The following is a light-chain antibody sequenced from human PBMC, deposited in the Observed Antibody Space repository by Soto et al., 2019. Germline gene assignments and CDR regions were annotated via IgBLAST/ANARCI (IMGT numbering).Light chain of an antibody. V-gene: IGKV2-30*01. Sequence: DVVMTQSPLSLLVTLGQPASISCRSSQSLVTSDGNTYLNWFQQRPGQSPRRLIYKVSNRDSGVPDRFSGSESGTDFTLKISRVEAGDVGVYYCMQGTHWPYTFGQGTKLEIK. CDR1: QSLVTSDGNTY. CDR3: MQGTHWPYT. CDR2: KVS. J-gene: IGKJ2*01.